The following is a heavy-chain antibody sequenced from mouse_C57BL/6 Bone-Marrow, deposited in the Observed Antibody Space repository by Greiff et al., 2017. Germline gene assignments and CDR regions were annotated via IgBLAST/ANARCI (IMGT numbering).Heavy chain of an antibody. CDR1: GFSLSTSGMG. Sequence: QVTLKVSGPGILQSSQTLSLTCSFSGFSLSTSGMGVSWIRPPSGKGLEWLAHIYWDDDKRSTPSLKSRLTISKDTSNNQVFLKSSRVDTADTATEYCARRRGYGWLGYWGQGTLVTVSA. CDR3: ARRRGYGWLGY. J-gene: IGHJ3*01. D-gene: IGHD2-2*01. V-gene: IGHV8-12*01. CDR2: IYWDDDK.